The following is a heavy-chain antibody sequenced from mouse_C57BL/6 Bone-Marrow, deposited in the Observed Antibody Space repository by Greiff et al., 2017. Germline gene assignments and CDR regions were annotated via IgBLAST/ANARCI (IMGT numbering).Heavy chain of an antibody. CDR1: GFNIKDDY. D-gene: IGHD1-1*01. CDR2: IDPENGDT. J-gene: IGHJ4*01. V-gene: IGHV14-4*01. Sequence: VQLKESGAELVRPGASVKLSCTASGFNIKDDYMHWVKQRPEQGLEWIGWIDPENGDTEYASKFQGKATITAATASNTAYLQLSSLTSEDTAVYYCTTTGSRGMDYWGQGTSVTVSS. CDR3: TTTGSRGMDY.